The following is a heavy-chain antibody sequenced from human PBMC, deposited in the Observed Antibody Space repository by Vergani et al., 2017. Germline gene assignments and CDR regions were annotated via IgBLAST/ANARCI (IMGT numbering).Heavy chain of an antibody. CDR1: GYTFTGYY. V-gene: IGHV1-2*02. CDR2: INPNSGGT. J-gene: IGHJ5*02. D-gene: IGHD1-7*01. CDR3: ARVPDWNYVSDEHENWFDP. Sequence: QVQLVQSGAEVKKPGASVKVSCKASGYTFTGYYMHWVRQAPGQGLEWRGWINPNSGGTNYAQKFQGSDTTTRDTSISIAYMELSRVRSDDTAVYYCARVPDWNYVSDEHENWFDPWGQGTLVTVSS.